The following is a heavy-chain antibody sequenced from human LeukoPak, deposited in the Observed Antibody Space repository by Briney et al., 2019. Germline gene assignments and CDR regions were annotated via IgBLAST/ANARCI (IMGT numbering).Heavy chain of an antibody. CDR1: GGSISSYY. CDR2: IYYSGST. Sequence: SETLSLTCTVSGGSISSYYWSWIRQPPGKGLEWIGYIYYSGSTNYKPSLTSRVTISVDTSKNQFSLKLSSVTAADTAVYYCARDQVVVVPAALNPYYYYGMDVWGQGTTVTVSS. V-gene: IGHV4-59*01. CDR3: ARDQVVVVPAALNPYYYYGMDV. D-gene: IGHD2-2*01. J-gene: IGHJ6*02.